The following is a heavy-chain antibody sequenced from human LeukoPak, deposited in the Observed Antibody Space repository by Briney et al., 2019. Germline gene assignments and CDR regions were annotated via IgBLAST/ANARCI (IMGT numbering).Heavy chain of an antibody. D-gene: IGHD3-9*01. CDR2: MNPNSGNT. V-gene: IGHV1-8*02. J-gene: IGHJ6*02. CDR3: ARDLIGGRKDGNYYYGMDV. Sequence: RASVKVSCKASGGTFSSYAISWVRQATGQGLEWMGWMNPNSGNTGYAQKFQGRVTMTTDTSTSTAYMELRSLRSDDTAVYYCARDLIGGRKDGNYYYGMDVWGQGTTVTVSS. CDR1: GGTFSSYA.